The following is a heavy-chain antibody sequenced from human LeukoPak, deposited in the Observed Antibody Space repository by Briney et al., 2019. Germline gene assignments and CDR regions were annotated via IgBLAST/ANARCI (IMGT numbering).Heavy chain of an antibody. CDR1: GGSISSGDYY. J-gene: IGHJ4*02. Sequence: SQTLSPTCTVSGGSISSGDYYWSWIRQPPGKGLEWIGYVYYSGSTYYNPSLKSRVTISVDTSKNQFSLKLSSVTAADTAVYYCARALSYGDYVLYYFDYWGQGTLVTVSS. V-gene: IGHV4-30-4*08. CDR3: ARALSYGDYVLYYFDY. CDR2: VYYSGST. D-gene: IGHD4-17*01.